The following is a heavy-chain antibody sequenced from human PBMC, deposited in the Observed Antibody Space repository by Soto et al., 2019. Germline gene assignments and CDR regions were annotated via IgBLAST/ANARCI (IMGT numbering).Heavy chain of an antibody. Sequence: GGSLRLSCAASGFTFSSYWMHWVRQAPGKGLVWVSRINSDGSSTSYADSVKGRFTISRDNAKNTLYLQMNSLRAEDTAVYYCARVPMWWDHGRLDYWGQGTLVTVSS. CDR2: INSDGSST. V-gene: IGHV3-74*01. D-gene: IGHD2-21*01. CDR3: ARVPMWWDHGRLDY. CDR1: GFTFSSYW. J-gene: IGHJ4*02.